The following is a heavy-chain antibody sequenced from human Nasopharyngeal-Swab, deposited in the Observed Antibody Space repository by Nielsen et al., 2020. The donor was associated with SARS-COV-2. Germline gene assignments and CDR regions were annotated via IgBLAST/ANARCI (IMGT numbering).Heavy chain of an antibody. Sequence: SETLSLTCAVYGGSLSDYHWSWIRQPPGKGLEGIGEMKPSGRTNYNPSLKSRVAISIDTSKNQFFLNLRSVTAADTAVFYCAGHPADFDYWGQGTLVTVSS. CDR3: AGHPADFDY. J-gene: IGHJ4*02. CDR2: MKPSGRT. V-gene: IGHV4-34*01. CDR1: GGSLSDYH.